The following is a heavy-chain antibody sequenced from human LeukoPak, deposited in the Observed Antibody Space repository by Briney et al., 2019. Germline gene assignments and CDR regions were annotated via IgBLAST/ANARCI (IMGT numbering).Heavy chain of an antibody. CDR3: ARVALYQSLPFDL. CDR2: IDAGGST. CDR1: GFTVYNTY. D-gene: IGHD2-2*02. V-gene: IGHV3-53*01. Sequence: GGSLRLSCSASGFTVYNTYMSWVRQAPGKGLEWVSFIDAGGSTDYADSVKGRFTISRDNSNNTLYLQMYSLRAEDTAVYFCARVALYQSLPFDLWGQGSLVTVSS. J-gene: IGHJ5*02.